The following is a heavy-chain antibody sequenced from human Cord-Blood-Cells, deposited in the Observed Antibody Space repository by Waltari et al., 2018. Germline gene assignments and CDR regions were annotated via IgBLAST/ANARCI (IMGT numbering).Heavy chain of an antibody. Sequence: QVQLQQWGAGLLKPSETLSLTCAVYGGSFSGYYWSWIRQPPGKGLEWIGEINHSGSTNYNPSLKSRVTRSVDTSKNQFSLKLSSVTAADTAVYYCAPIAAAEAFDIWGQGTMVTVSS. CDR3: APIAAAEAFDI. V-gene: IGHV4-34*01. CDR2: INHSGST. CDR1: GGSFSGYY. D-gene: IGHD6-13*01. J-gene: IGHJ3*02.